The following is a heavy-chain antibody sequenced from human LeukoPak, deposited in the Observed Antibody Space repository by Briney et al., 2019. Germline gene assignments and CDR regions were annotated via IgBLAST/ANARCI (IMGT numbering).Heavy chain of an antibody. V-gene: IGHV4-39*07. CDR1: GDSITGYY. Sequence: SETLSLTCSVSGDSITGYYWGWIRQPPGEGLEWIGNIYYTGNTYYNSSLKSRVTISLDTSKNQFSLQVISLTAADTAAYYCTKPDGYGLIRICGRGTMVTVSS. D-gene: IGHD3-10*01. CDR3: TKPDGYGLIRI. CDR2: IYYTGNT. J-gene: IGHJ3*02.